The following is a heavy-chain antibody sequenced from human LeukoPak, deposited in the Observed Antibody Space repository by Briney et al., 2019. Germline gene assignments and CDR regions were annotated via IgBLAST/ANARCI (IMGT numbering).Heavy chain of an antibody. CDR2: IYYSGST. CDR1: GGSISSSSYY. J-gene: IGHJ4*02. D-gene: IGHD1-7*01. CDR3: ARRVRLELPSYFDY. Sequence: SETLSLTCTVSGGSISSSSYYWGWIRQPPGKGLERIGSIYYSGSTYYNPSLKSRVTISVDTSKNQFSLKLSSVTAADTAVYYCARRVRLELPSYFDYWGQGTLVTVSS. V-gene: IGHV4-39*01.